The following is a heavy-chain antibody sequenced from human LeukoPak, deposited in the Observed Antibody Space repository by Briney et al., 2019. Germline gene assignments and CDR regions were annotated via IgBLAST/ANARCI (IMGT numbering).Heavy chain of an antibody. V-gene: IGHV3-53*01. CDR2: IYSGGST. D-gene: IGHD3-16*01. J-gene: IGHJ3*02. CDR1: GFTVSSNY. CDR3: AREFQRYDAFDI. Sequence: GGSLRLSCAASGFTVSSNYMSWVRQAPGKGLEWVSVIYSGGSTYYADSVKGRFTISRDNAKNSLYLQMNSLRAEDTAVFYCAREFQRYDAFDIWGQGTMVTVSS.